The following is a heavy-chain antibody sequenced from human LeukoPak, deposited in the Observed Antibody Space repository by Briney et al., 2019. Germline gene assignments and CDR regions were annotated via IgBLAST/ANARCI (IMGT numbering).Heavy chain of an antibody. Sequence: SETLSLTCAVYGGSFSGYYWSWIRQPPGKGLEWIGEINHSGSTNYNPSLKSRVTISVDTSKNQFSLKLSSVTAADTAVYYCARGGPYCMDVWGKGTTVTISS. V-gene: IGHV4-34*01. J-gene: IGHJ6*03. CDR3: ARGGPYCMDV. CDR2: INHSGST. CDR1: GGSFSGYY.